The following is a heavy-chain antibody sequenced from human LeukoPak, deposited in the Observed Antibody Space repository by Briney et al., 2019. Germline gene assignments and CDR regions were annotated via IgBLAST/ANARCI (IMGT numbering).Heavy chain of an antibody. D-gene: IGHD3-10*01. CDR1: GYTFTSYG. CDR3: ARDPYYYGSGSYYGDQYFQH. J-gene: IGHJ1*01. CDR2: ISAYNGNT. V-gene: IGHV1-18*01. Sequence: ASVKLSCKASGYTFTSYGISWVRQAPGQGLEWMGWISAYNGNTNYAQKLQGRFTITTDTSTSTAYMELRSLRSDDTPVYYCARDPYYYGSGSYYGDQYFQHWGRGTLVTVSS.